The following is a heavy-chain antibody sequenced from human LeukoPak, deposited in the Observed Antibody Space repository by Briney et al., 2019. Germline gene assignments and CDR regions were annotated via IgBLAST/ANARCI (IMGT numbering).Heavy chain of an antibody. D-gene: IGHD3-16*02. CDR2: VYDSGST. J-gene: IGHJ4*02. CDR1: GGSISSYY. V-gene: IGHV4-59*01. Sequence: ASETLSLTCTVSGGSISSYYWSWLRQPPGKGQEWIGCVYDSGSTIYNPSLRRRVTMSLDTSRSQFSLKLSSVTAADTAVYFCARDYRGFTPGWFDDWGQGTLVTVS. CDR3: ARDYRGFTPGWFDD.